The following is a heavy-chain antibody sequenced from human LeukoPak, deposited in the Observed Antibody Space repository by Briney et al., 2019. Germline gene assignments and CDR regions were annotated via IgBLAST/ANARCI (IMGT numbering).Heavy chain of an antibody. J-gene: IGHJ3*02. D-gene: IGHD3/OR15-3a*01. CDR1: GGSFSGYY. Sequence: SETLSLTCAVYGGSFSGYYWSWIRQPPGKGLEWIGYIYYSGSTNYNPSLKSRVTISVDTSKNQFSLKLSSVTAADTAVYYCARDLDDVGAFDIWGQGTMVTVSS. CDR3: ARDLDDVGAFDI. CDR2: IYYSGST. V-gene: IGHV4-59*01.